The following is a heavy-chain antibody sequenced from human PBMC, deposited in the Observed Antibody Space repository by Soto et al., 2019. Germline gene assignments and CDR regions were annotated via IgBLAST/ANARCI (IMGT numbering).Heavy chain of an antibody. CDR2: IHHSGAT. V-gene: IGHV4-4*02. J-gene: IGHJ6*02. Sequence: QIQLQESGPGLVKSSGTLSLTCTVSGDSITNSDWWSWVRQSPGKGLEWIGEIHHSGATNYNPSLKSRVTISVDKCTNHLSLKVSSVTAADTAVYYCVRNGYYCLDIWGRGTTVTVSS. CDR1: GDSITNSDW. CDR3: VRNGYYCLDI.